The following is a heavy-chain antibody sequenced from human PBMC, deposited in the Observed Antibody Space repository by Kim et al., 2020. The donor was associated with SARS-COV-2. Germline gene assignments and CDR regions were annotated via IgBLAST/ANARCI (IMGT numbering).Heavy chain of an antibody. V-gene: IGHV4-39*07. Sequence: SETLSLTCTVSGGSISSSSYYWGWIRQPPGKGLEWIGSIYYSGSTYYNPSLKSRVTISVDTSENQFSLKLSSVTAADTAVCYCARGIVGVEDAFDIWGQGTMVTVSS. CDR1: GGSISSSSYY. CDR2: IYYSGST. J-gene: IGHJ3*02. D-gene: IGHD2-21*01. CDR3: ARGIVGVEDAFDI.